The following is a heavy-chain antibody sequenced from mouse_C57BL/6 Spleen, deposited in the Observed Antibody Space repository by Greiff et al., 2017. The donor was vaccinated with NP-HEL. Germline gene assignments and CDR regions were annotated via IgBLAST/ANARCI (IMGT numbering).Heavy chain of an antibody. D-gene: IGHD2-3*01. J-gene: IGHJ2*01. CDR3: ARGDGYLYYFDY. V-gene: IGHV1-82*01. CDR2: IYPGDGDT. CDR1: GYAFSSSW. Sequence: LVEPGASVKISCKASGYAFSSSWMNWVKQRPGKGLEWIGRIYPGDGDTNYNGKFKGKATLTADKSSSTAYMQLSSLTSEDSAVYFCARGDGYLYYFDYWGQGTTLTVSS.